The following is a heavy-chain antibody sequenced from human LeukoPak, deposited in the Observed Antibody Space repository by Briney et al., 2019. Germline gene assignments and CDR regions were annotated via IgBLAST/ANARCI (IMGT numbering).Heavy chain of an antibody. J-gene: IGHJ3*01. D-gene: IGHD3-22*01. V-gene: IGHV3-48*03. CDR3: ARDAPYDPDAFDL. CDR2: ISDSGSTI. CDR1: GFTFSSYE. Sequence: GGSLSLSCAASGFTFSSYEMNWVRQAPGKGLEWLSYISDSGSTIHYADSVKGRLTISRDNAKNSLYLQMNSLRAEDTAVYYCARDAPYDPDAFDLWGQGTMVTVSS.